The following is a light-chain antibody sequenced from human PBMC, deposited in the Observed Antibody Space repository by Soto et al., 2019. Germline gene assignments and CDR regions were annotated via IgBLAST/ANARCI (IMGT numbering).Light chain of an antibody. J-gene: IGKJ1*01. V-gene: IGKV3-20*01. CDR1: QSVASSH. CDR3: QQYGTSVVT. Sequence: EIVLTQSPGTLSLSPGERATLSCRASQSVASSHLXXXXXXXXQXXXXLXYGSSNMSPGIPDRFSGSGSGTDFTLTISRLEPEDFAVFYCQQYGTSVVTFGQGTKVDIK. CDR2: GSS.